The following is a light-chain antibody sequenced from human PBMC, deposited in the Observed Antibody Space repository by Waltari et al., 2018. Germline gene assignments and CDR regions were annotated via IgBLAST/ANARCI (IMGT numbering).Light chain of an antibody. CDR2: DDS. V-gene: IGLV3-21*02. J-gene: IGLJ2*01. CDR1: HRGSLN. CDR3: HVWDRSSDHVV. Sequence: SYVVSQSPSLSVAPGQTARITCGGEHRGSLNVLGYRQKPGQAPVLVVYDDSARPSGIPERFSGSNSGNMATLTLNRVEAGDEADYYCHVWDRSSDHVVFGGGTKLTVL.